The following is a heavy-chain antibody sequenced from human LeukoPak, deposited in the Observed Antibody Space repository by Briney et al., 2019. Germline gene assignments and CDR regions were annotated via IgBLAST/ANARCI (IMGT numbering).Heavy chain of an antibody. CDR3: AKERHSDSPFDY. CDR2: ISGSGGST. V-gene: IGHV3-23*01. D-gene: IGHD2-15*01. Sequence: PGGSLRLSCAASGFTVSSNYMSWVRQAPGKGLEWVSAISGSGGSTYYADSVKGRFTISRDNSKNTLYLQMNSLRAEDTAVYYCAKERHSDSPFDYWGQGTLVTVSS. CDR1: GFTVSSNY. J-gene: IGHJ4*02.